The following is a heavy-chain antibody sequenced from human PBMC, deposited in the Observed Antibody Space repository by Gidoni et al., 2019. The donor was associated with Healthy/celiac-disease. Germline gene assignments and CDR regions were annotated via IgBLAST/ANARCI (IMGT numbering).Heavy chain of an antibody. CDR1: GGSISSYY. D-gene: IGHD6-19*01. Sequence: QVQLQESGPGLVKPSETLSLTCTVSGGSISSYYWSWIRQPPGKGLEWIGYIYYSGSTNYNPSLKSRVTISVDTSKNQFSLKLSSVTAADTAVYYCARQPGYSSGNYGMDVWGQGTTVTVSS. CDR3: ARQPGYSSGNYGMDV. V-gene: IGHV4-59*08. J-gene: IGHJ6*02. CDR2: IYYSGST.